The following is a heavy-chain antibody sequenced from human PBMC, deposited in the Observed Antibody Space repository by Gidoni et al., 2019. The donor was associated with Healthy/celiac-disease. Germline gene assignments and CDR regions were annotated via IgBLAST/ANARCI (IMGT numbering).Heavy chain of an antibody. D-gene: IGHD5-18*01. CDR2: IIPILGIA. V-gene: IGHV1-69*02. J-gene: IGHJ6*02. CDR3: ASLVDTAMAGYYGMDV. Sequence: QVQLVQSGAEVTQPGSSVKVSCKASGGTFSSYTISWVRQAPGQGLEWMGRIIPILGIANYAQKFQGRVRITADKSTSTAYMELSSLRSEDTAVYYCASLVDTAMAGYYGMDVWGQGTTVTVSS. CDR1: GGTFSSYT.